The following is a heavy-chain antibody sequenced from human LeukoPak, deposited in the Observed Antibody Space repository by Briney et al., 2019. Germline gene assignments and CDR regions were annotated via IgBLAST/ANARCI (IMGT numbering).Heavy chain of an antibody. CDR2: IIPIFGTA. J-gene: IGHJ3*02. V-gene: IGHV1-69*13. D-gene: IGHD3-9*01. CDR3: AAPPLLTGYPYGI. CDR1: GGTFSSYA. Sequence: SVKVSCKASGGTFSSYAISWVRQAPGQGLEWMGGIIPIFGTANYAQKFQGRVTITADESTSTAYMELSSLRSEDTAVYYCAAPPLLTGYPYGIWGQGTMVTVSS.